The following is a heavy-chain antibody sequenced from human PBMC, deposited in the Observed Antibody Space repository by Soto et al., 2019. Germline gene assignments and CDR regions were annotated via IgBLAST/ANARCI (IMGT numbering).Heavy chain of an antibody. D-gene: IGHD4-17*01. CDR3: ARISVAGDRPY. CDR2: IIPIFGTA. CDR1: GGTFSSYA. J-gene: IGHJ4*02. Sequence: QLQLVQSGAEVKKPGSSVKVSCKASGGTFSSYAISWVRQAPGQGLEWMGGIIPIFGTANYAQNFQGRDTITAVDSTSTAYMELSSLRAEDTAVYYCARISVAGDRPYWGQGTMVTVSS. V-gene: IGHV1-69*01.